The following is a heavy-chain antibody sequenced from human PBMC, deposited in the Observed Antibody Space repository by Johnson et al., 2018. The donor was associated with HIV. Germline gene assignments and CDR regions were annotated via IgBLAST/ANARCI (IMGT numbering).Heavy chain of an antibody. V-gene: IGHV3-23*04. J-gene: IGHJ3*02. D-gene: IGHD1-1*01. CDR2: ISCSGSST. CDR3: SRGGNDDFDAFDI. CDR1: GFTFSSYA. Sequence: VQLVESGGGLVQPGGSLRLSCAASGFTFSSYAMNWVRQAPGKGLEWVSVISCSGSSTYYADSVKGRFTISRDNSKNTLYLQMNSLRAEDQAVDFCSRGGNDDFDAFDIWGQGTMVTVSS.